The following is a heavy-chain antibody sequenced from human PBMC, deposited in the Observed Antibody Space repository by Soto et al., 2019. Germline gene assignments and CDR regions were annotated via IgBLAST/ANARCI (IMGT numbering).Heavy chain of an antibody. D-gene: IGHD3-3*01. CDR1: GGTFSSYA. V-gene: IGHV1-69*06. J-gene: IGHJ6*02. Sequence: SVKVSCKASGGTFSSYAISWVRQAPGQGLEWMGGIIPIFGTANYAQKFQGRVTTTADKSTSTAYMELSSLRSEDTAVYYCARDGVTIFGVVAYYYYGMDVWGQGTTVTVSS. CDR2: IIPIFGTA. CDR3: ARDGVTIFGVVAYYYYGMDV.